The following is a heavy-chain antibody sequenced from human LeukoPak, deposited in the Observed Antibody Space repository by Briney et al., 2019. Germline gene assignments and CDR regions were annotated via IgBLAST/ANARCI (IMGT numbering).Heavy chain of an antibody. CDR1: GYCISSGYY. J-gene: IGHJ6*03. Sequence: SETLSLTCTVSGYCISSGYYWGWIRQPPGKGLEWIGSIYHSGSTYYNPSLKSRVTISVDTSKNQFSLKLSSVTAADTAVYYCARVIYGVRGVIIPYYYYMDVWGKGTTVTVSS. CDR2: IYHSGST. CDR3: ARVIYGVRGVIIPYYYYMDV. V-gene: IGHV4-38-2*02. D-gene: IGHD3-10*01.